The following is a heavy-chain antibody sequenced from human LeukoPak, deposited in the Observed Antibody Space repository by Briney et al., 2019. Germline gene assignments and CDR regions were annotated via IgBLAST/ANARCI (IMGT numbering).Heavy chain of an antibody. CDR3: ARHGYYYGSGSQWGFDY. CDR2: IYYSGST. CDR1: GGSISSSSYY. Sequence: PSETLSLTCTVSGGSISSSSYYWGWIRQPPGKGLEWIGSIYYSGSTYYNPSLKSRVTISVDTSKNQFPLKLSAVTATDTAVYYCARHGYYYGSGSQWGFDYWGQGTLVTVSS. V-gene: IGHV4-39*01. J-gene: IGHJ4*02. D-gene: IGHD3-10*01.